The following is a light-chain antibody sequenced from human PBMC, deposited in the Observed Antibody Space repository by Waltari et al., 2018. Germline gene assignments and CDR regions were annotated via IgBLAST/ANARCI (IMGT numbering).Light chain of an antibody. CDR2: EVS. J-gene: IGLJ2*01. V-gene: IGLV2-14*01. Sequence: QSALTQPASVSGSPGQSITISCTGSSSDIGGYTYVSWYQHPPGNAPKLIIYEVSSRPPGISTRFSGSKSGNTASLTISGLQLEDEAHYYCSSYTTTSTLLFGGGTKVTVL. CDR3: SSYTTTSTLL. CDR1: SSDIGGYTY.